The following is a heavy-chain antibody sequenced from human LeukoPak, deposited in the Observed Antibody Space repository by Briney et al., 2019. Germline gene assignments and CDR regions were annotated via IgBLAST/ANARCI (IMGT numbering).Heavy chain of an antibody. J-gene: IGHJ4*02. CDR2: IHRRSKWYS. V-gene: IGHV6-1*01. Sequence: SQTLSLTCAISGDSVSSSNAAWSWIRQSPSRGLEWLGRIHRRSKWYSDYAVSVKSRITINPDTSKNKFSLQLNSVTPEVTAGYYCARSLIDWGEGTQVTDS. CDR3: ARSLID. CDR1: GDSVSSSNAA.